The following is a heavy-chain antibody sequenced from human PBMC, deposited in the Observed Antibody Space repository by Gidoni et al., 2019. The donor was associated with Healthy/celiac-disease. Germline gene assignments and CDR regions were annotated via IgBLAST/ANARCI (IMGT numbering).Heavy chain of an antibody. CDR1: GLTFSSYT. Sequence: EVQLVESGGGLVQPGGSLRLSCAASGLTFSSYTMNWVRQARGKGLEWVSYISSSSSTIYYADSVKGRFTISRDNAKNSLYLQMNSLRAEDTAVYYCARTIAVAAPHDAFDIWGQGTMVTVSS. CDR2: ISSSSSTI. CDR3: ARTIAVAAPHDAFDI. D-gene: IGHD6-19*01. J-gene: IGHJ3*02. V-gene: IGHV3-48*01.